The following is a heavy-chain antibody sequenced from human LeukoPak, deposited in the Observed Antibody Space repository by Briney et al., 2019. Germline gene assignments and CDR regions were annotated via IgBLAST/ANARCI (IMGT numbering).Heavy chain of an antibody. V-gene: IGHV4-4*07. Sequence: SETLSLTCTDPGGSISSYYWSWIRQPAGKGLEWIGRIYTSGSTNYNPSLKSRVTISVDKSKNQFSLKLSSVTAADTAVYYCARGYSSSWPLDYWGQGTLVTVSS. CDR3: ARGYSSSWPLDY. CDR1: GGSISSYY. J-gene: IGHJ4*02. D-gene: IGHD6-13*01. CDR2: IYTSGST.